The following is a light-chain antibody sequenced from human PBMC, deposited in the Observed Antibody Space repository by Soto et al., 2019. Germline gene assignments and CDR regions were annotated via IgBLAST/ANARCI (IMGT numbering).Light chain of an antibody. Sequence: DIQLTQSPSFLSASPGDRVTITCRASQGISRYLSWYQQKPGNAPNLLIYDASSWRTGIPAKFSGSGSETDFTLTISSLEPEDFATYYCQQHTSYLFAFGHGTKVDIK. V-gene: IGKV1-9*01. CDR2: DAS. J-gene: IGKJ3*01. CDR1: QGISRY. CDR3: QQHTSYLFA.